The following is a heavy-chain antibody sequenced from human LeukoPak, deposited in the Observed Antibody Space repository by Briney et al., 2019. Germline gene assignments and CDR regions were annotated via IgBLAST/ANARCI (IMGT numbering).Heavy chain of an antibody. CDR3: ARGDRSMVRGVNYNWFDP. J-gene: IGHJ5*02. Sequence: GGSLRLSCAASGFTFSSYGMHWVRQAPGKGLEWVAVIWYDGSNKYYADSVKGRFTISRDNSKNTLYLQMNSLRAEDTAVYYCARGDRSMVRGVNYNWFDPWGQGTLATVSS. CDR2: IWYDGSNK. CDR1: GFTFSSYG. D-gene: IGHD3-10*01. V-gene: IGHV3-33*01.